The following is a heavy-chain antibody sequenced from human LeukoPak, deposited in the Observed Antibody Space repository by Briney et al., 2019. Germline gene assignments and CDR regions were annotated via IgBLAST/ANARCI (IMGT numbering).Heavy chain of an antibody. CDR2: SSGSGDST. CDR3: AKEQYSQIFDY. J-gene: IGHJ4*02. V-gene: IGHV3-23*01. D-gene: IGHD5-18*01. CDR1: GFMFSSYA. Sequence: GGSLRLSCAASGFMFSSYAMSWVRQAPGKGLESISASSGSGDSTYYTDSVKGRFTISRDNSTKTLYLQMISMRAEDTAVYYCAKEQYSQIFDYWGQGTLVTVSS.